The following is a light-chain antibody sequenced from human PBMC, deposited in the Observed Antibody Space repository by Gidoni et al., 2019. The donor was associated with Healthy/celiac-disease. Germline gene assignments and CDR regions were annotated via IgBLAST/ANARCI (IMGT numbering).Light chain of an antibody. CDR3: QQRSNWPMCS. V-gene: IGKV3-11*01. CDR2: DAS. J-gene: IGKJ2*04. Sequence: EFVLTQSPATLSLSPGERATLSCRASQSVSSYLAWYQQKPGQAPRLLIYDASNRATGIPARFSGSGSVTDFTHTISSLEPEDFAVYYCQQRSNWPMCSFGQGTKLEIK. CDR1: QSVSSY.